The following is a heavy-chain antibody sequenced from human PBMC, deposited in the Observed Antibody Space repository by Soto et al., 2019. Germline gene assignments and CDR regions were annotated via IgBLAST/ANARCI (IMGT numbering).Heavy chain of an antibody. CDR3: ARDMVVVAATGGDYYYYGMDV. D-gene: IGHD2-15*01. CDR1: GDSIGRFY. CDR2: VYSTGGT. Sequence: SETLSLTCNVSGDSIGRFYWSWIRQSAERGLEWIGRVYSTGGTTYNPALKSRVTISVDTSKNQFSLKLSSVTAADTAVYYCARDMVVVAATGGDYYYYGMDVWGQGTTVTVSS. V-gene: IGHV4-4*07. J-gene: IGHJ6*02.